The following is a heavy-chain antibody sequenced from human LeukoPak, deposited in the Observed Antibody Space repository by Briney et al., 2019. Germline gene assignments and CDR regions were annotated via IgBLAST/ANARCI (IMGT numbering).Heavy chain of an antibody. CDR3: AKLPHLSPSQCGRDCYSDY. J-gene: IGHJ4*02. CDR1: GFTFSSYA. D-gene: IGHD2-21*02. CDR2: ISGSGGST. Sequence: GGSLRLSCAASGFTFSSYAMSWVRQAPGKGLEWVSAISGSGGSTYYADSVKGRFTISRDNSKNTLYLQTNSLRVEDTAVYYCAKLPHLSPSQCGRDCYSDYWGQGTLVTVSS. V-gene: IGHV3-23*01.